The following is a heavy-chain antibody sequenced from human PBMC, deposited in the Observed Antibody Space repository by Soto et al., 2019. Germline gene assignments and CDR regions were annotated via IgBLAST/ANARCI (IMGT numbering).Heavy chain of an antibody. V-gene: IGHV3-23*01. D-gene: IGHD3-3*02. CDR2: ISGSGGST. CDR1: GFTFSSYA. Sequence: GGSLRLSCAASGFTFSSYAMSGVRQAPGKGLEWVSAISGSGGSTYYADSVKGRFTICRDNSKNTLYLQVNSLRAEDTAVYSCANKIARPAHFGFDPWGQPTLVTFTS. CDR3: ANKIARPAHFGFDP. J-gene: IGHJ5*02.